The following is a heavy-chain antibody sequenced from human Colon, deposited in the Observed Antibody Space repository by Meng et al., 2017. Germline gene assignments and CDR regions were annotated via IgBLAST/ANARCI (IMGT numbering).Heavy chain of an antibody. Sequence: QVHVQESGPGLVRPSEALSLTCTVSGGSCSSGDYYWSWIRQPPGKGLEWLGYVYYTGNTNYNPSLKNRVTISLDTSNNQFSLKLTSMTAADAAIYYCARVNGDFDEAWFDPWGQGTLVTVSS. CDR3: ARVNGDFDEAWFDP. V-gene: IGHV4-61*08. J-gene: IGHJ5*02. CDR2: VYYTGNT. D-gene: IGHD2-21*02. CDR1: GGSCSSGDYY.